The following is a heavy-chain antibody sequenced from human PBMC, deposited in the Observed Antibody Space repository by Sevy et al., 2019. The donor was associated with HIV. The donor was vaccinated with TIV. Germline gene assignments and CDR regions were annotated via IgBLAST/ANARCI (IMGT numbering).Heavy chain of an antibody. CDR1: GFTFSSYA. CDR2: ISGRGGST. CDR3: AKDPHILVEPAAMLDV. J-gene: IGHJ6*04. Sequence: GGSLRLSCAASGFTFSSYAMSWVRQAPGKGLEWVSAISGRGGSTYYAGSVKGRFTISRDNSKNTLYLQMNSLRAEDMAVYYCAKDPHILVEPAAMLDVWGKGTTVTVSS. V-gene: IGHV3-23*01. D-gene: IGHD2-2*01.